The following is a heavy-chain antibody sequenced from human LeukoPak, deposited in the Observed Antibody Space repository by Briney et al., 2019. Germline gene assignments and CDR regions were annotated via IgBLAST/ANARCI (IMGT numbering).Heavy chain of an antibody. CDR3: ARQIVFPDY. V-gene: IGHV4-39*01. D-gene: IGHD2/OR15-2a*01. CDR1: GGSISSSSYY. J-gene: IGHJ4*02. Sequence: SETLSLTCTVSGGSISSSSYYWGWIRQPPGKGLEWIGSFYYVGSTYYNPSLQSRVTISVDTSKNQFSLKLSSVTAADAAVYYCARQIVFPDYWGQGILVTVSS. CDR2: FYYVGST.